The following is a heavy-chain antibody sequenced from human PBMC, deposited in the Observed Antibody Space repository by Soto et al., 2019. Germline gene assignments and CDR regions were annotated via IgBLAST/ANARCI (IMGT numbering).Heavy chain of an antibody. CDR1: GDSFTGYY. Sequence: QVPLVQSGAEVKKPGASVTVSCRASGDSFTGYYMHWVRQAPGQGLEWMGWINPNSGVTKYVQKFQGWVTMTRDTSRRTVYMELSRLRSDDTAVYYCARESGGATATLDYYYFYMDVWGTGTTVTVSS. V-gene: IGHV1-2*04. CDR2: INPNSGVT. D-gene: IGHD1-26*01. J-gene: IGHJ6*03. CDR3: ARESGGATATLDYYYFYMDV.